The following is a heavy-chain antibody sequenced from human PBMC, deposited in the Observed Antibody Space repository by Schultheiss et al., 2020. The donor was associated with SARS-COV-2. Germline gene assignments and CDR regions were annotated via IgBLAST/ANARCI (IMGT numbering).Heavy chain of an antibody. CDR3: AKGLPGQLVFFFFDY. Sequence: GGSLRLSCTASGFIFSSYWMHWVRQAPGKGLVWVSRIKTNGSTTNYADSVKGRFTISRDNAKNTLYLQMNSLRAEDTAVYYCAKGLPGQLVFFFFDYWGQGTLVTVSS. V-gene: IGHV3-74*01. J-gene: IGHJ4*02. CDR1: GFIFSSYW. D-gene: IGHD6-13*01. CDR2: IKTNGSTT.